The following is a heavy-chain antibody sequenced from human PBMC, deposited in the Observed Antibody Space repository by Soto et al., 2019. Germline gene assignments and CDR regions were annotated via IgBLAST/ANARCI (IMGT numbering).Heavy chain of an antibody. Sequence: QVQLVQSGAAVKKPGSSVKVSCKAPGGTFSSYAISWVRQAPGQGLEWMGGIIPIFGTAKYAQKFQGRVTITADDSTSTGYMELSSLRSEDTAVYYCARSQGGSSSLDIYYYYYYGMDVWGQGTTVTVSS. V-gene: IGHV1-69*01. D-gene: IGHD2-15*01. CDR3: ARSQGGSSSLDIYYYYYYGMDV. CDR1: GGTFSSYA. J-gene: IGHJ6*02. CDR2: IIPIFGTA.